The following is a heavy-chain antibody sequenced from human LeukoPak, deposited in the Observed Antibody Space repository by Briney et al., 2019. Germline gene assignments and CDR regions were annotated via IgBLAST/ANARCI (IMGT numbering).Heavy chain of an antibody. D-gene: IGHD1-26*01. CDR1: GYTFTGYY. Sequence: VSVKVSCKASGYTFTGYYMHWVRQAPGQGLEWMGWINPNSGGTNYAQKFQGRVTMTRDTSISTAYMELSRLRSDDTAVYYCARDWGLSGATTLVACDIWGQGTMVTVSS. V-gene: IGHV1-2*02. CDR2: INPNSGGT. CDR3: ARDWGLSGATTLVACDI. J-gene: IGHJ3*02.